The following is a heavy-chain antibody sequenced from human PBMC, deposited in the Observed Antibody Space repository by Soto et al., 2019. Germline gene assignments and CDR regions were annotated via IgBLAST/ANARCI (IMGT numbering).Heavy chain of an antibody. Sequence: SETLSLTCTVSGGSISSGDYYWSWIRQPPGKGLEWIGYIYYSGSTYYNPSLKSRVTISVDTSKNQFSLKLSSVTAADTAVYYCARAGSYYCMDVWGQGTTVTVSS. V-gene: IGHV4-30-4*01. CDR3: ARAGSYYCMDV. D-gene: IGHD3-10*01. J-gene: IGHJ6*02. CDR1: GGSISSGDYY. CDR2: IYYSGST.